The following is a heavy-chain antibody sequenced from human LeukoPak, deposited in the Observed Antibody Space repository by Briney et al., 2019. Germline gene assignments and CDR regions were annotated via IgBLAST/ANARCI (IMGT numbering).Heavy chain of an antibody. CDR2: IYYSGST. J-gene: IGHJ4*02. CDR1: GGSISSGGYY. Sequence: PSQTLSLTCTVSGGSISSGGYYWSWIRQHPGKGLEWIGYIYYSGSTYYNPSLKSRVTISVDTSKNQFSLKLSSVTAADMAVYYCARSLGWGSTFDYWGQGTLVTVSS. V-gene: IGHV4-31*03. CDR3: ARSLGWGSTFDY. D-gene: IGHD7-27*01.